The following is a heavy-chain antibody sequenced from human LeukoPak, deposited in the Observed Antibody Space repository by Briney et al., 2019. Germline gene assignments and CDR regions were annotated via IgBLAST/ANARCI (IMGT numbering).Heavy chain of an antibody. Sequence: GGSLRLSCAASRFTFSAYGMHWVRQAPGKGLEWVAIIYYDGSNKYYADSVKGRFTISRDNSKNTLFLQMNSLRAEDTAVYYCAGVGNNGAVDAFDIWGQGTMVTVSS. D-gene: IGHD2-8*01. CDR3: AGVGNNGAVDAFDI. J-gene: IGHJ3*02. V-gene: IGHV3-33*01. CDR2: IYYDGSNK. CDR1: RFTFSAYG.